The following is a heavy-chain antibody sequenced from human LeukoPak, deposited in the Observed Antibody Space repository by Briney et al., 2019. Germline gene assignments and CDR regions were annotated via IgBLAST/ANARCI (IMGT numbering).Heavy chain of an antibody. Sequence: PSQTLSLTCTVSGGSISSGGYYWSWIRQHPGKGLEFIGYIFYSGTTYYNPSLKSPVSISLDTSLNQFSPKVISVAAAHTAVYYCARYGAPFDSWGQGTLVTVSS. CDR3: ARYGAPFDS. V-gene: IGHV4-31*01. CDR2: IFYSGTT. J-gene: IGHJ4*02. D-gene: IGHD4-17*01. CDR1: GGSISSGGYY.